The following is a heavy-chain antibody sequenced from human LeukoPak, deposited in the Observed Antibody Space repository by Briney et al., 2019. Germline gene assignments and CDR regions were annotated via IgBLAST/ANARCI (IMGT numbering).Heavy chain of an antibody. V-gene: IGHV3-74*01. CDR3: ARTIVPAAPLDY. J-gene: IGHJ4*02. CDR1: GFTFSSYW. D-gene: IGHD2-2*01. Sequence: GGSLRLSCAASGFTFSSYWMHWVRHAPGKGLVWVSRINTDGSSTSYADSVKGRFTISRDNAKNTLYLQMNSLRAEDTAVYYCARTIVPAAPLDYWGQGTLVTVSS. CDR2: INTDGSST.